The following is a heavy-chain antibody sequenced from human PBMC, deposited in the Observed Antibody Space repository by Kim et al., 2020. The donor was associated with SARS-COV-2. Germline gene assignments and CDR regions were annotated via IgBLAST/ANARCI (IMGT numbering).Heavy chain of an antibody. CDR1: GFTFDDYT. D-gene: IGHD5-18*01. J-gene: IGHJ6*02. Sequence: GGSLRLSCAASGFTFDDYTMHWVRQAPGKGLEWVSLISWDGGSTYYADSVKGRFTISRDNSKNSLYLQMNSLRTEDTALYYCAKDLPAMDRGQGMDVWGQGTTVTVSS. V-gene: IGHV3-43*01. CDR2: ISWDGGST. CDR3: AKDLPAMDRGQGMDV.